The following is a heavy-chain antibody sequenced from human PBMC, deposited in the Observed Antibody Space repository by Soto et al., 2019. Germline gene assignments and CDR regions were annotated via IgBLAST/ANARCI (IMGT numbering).Heavy chain of an antibody. CDR1: GFAFTGHP. CDR2: ISDGGDLT. J-gene: IGHJ3*02. D-gene: IGHD3-10*01. CDR3: ARRVIGSSRAFDI. V-gene: IGHV3-23*01. Sequence: GGSLRLSCAASGFAFTGHPMSWVRQAPEKGLEWVAGISDGGDLTYNADSVKGRFTISRDNSRNTLYLQMNSLRAEDTAVYYCARRVIGSSRAFDIWGQGTMVAVSS.